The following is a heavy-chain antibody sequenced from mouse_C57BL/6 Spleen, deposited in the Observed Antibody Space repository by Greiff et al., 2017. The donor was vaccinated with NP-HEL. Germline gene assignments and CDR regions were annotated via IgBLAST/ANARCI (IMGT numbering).Heavy chain of an antibody. J-gene: IGHJ2*01. V-gene: IGHV1-22*01. D-gene: IGHD2-2*01. CDR1: GYTFTDYN. Sequence: VQLQQSGPELVKPGASVKLSCKASGYTFTDYNMHWVKQSHGKSLEWIGYINPNNGGTSYNQKFKGKATLTVNKSSSTAYMELRSLTSEDSAVYYCARRRPSYGYDDFYFGYWGQGTTLTVSS. CDR2: INPNNGGT. CDR3: ARRRPSYGYDDFYFGY.